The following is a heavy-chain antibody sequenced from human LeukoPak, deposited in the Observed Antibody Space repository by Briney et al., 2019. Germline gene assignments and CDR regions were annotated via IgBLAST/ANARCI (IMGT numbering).Heavy chain of an antibody. CDR1: GGSISGTNW. Sequence: PSETLSLTCGVSGGSISGTNWLSWVRQPPGQGLEWIGEISLAGQTNSNPSLNGRVTMSLDKSSNKLYLHLTSVTAADTATYFCSRESGPFCPLGYWGEGTLVIVSS. CDR3: SRESGPFCPLGY. J-gene: IGHJ4*02. D-gene: IGHD2-15*01. CDR2: ISLAGQT. V-gene: IGHV4/OR15-8*02.